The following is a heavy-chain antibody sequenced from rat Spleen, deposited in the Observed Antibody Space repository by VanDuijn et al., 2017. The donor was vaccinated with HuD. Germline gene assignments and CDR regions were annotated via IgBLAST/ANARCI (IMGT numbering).Heavy chain of an antibody. Sequence: QVQLKESGPGLVQPSQTLSLTCTVSGFSLSNYGVSWIRQPPGKGLEWMGVIWSNGGTDYNSALKSRLSISRDTSKSQVFLKMNSLQTEDTAMYFWARTGYYDGSFDYVMDPWGQGASVTVSS. V-gene: IGHV2-13*01. J-gene: IGHJ4*01. CDR2: IWSNGGT. CDR3: ARTGYYDGSFDYVMDP. CDR1: GFSLSNYG. D-gene: IGHD1-12*02.